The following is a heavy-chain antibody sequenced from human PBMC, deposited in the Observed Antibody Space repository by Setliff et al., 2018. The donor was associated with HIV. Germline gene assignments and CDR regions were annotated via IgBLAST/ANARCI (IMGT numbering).Heavy chain of an antibody. CDR2: IIHSGVT. CDR3: AAKPMIRGRPFAF. V-gene: IGHV4-34*12. D-gene: IGHD3-10*01. J-gene: IGHJ4*02. Sequence: SETLSLTCAVYGPSFTGYYWNWIRQLPGKAFEWIGEIIHSGVTYYNPSFKRRVNISLVLSKNQFSLRLTGLSGADTATYFCAAKPMIRGRPFAFWGQPTLVTVSS. CDR1: GPSFTGYY.